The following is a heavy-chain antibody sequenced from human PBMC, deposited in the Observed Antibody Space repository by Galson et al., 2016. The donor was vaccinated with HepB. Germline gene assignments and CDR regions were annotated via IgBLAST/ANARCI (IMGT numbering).Heavy chain of an antibody. D-gene: IGHD6-19*01. CDR3: ARVVPLYSGGWDVRGDGWFDP. V-gene: IGHV3-74*01. CDR2: INSDGSST. J-gene: IGHJ5*02. Sequence: SLRLSCAASGFTFSSSWMHWVRQAPGKGLVWVSRINSDGSSTNYADSVKGRFTISRDNAKNSLYLQMNSLRAEDTAVYYCARVVPLYSGGWDVRGDGWFDPWGQGTLVTVSS. CDR1: GFTFSSSW.